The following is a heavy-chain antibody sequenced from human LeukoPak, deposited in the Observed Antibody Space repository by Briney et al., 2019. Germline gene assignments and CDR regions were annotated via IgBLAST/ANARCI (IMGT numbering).Heavy chain of an antibody. CDR2: IWYDGSNK. Sequence: GGSLRLSCAASGFTFSSYGMHWVRQAPGKGLEWVAVIWYDGSNKYYADSVKGRFTISRDNSKNTLYLQMNSLRAEDTAVYYCARDSRQFHGDYWGQGTLVTVSS. D-gene: IGHD6-19*01. V-gene: IGHV3-33*01. CDR1: GFTFSSYG. CDR3: ARDSRQFHGDY. J-gene: IGHJ4*02.